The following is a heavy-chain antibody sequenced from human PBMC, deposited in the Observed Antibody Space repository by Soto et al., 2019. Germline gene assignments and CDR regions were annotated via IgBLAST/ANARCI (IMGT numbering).Heavy chain of an antibody. D-gene: IGHD2-15*01. J-gene: IGHJ4*02. CDR2: IYSGGYT. Sequence: EVQLVESGGGLIQPGGSLRLSCAVSGFTVSNNYMSWVRQAPGKGLEGVSVIYSGGYTAYGDSVKGRFTISRDNSKNTSFSQMNSLGADDRGVFFWGTPPGGGGYWGQGTLVTVSS. CDR3: GTPPGGGGY. CDR1: GFTVSNNY. V-gene: IGHV3-53*01.